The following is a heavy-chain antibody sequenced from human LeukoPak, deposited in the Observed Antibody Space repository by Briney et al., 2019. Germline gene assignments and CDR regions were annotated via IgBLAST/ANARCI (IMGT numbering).Heavy chain of an antibody. V-gene: IGHV5-51*01. J-gene: IGHJ4*02. CDR3: ARSGYSGYEGDY. CDR2: IYPSDSDT. CDR1: GYRFNTHW. D-gene: IGHD5-12*01. Sequence: GESLKISCKGSGYRFNTHWIAWVRQMPGKGLEWMGIIYPSDSDTRYSPSFQGQVTISADKSISTAYLQWSSLKASDNAVYYCARSGYSGYEGDYWGQGTLVTVSS.